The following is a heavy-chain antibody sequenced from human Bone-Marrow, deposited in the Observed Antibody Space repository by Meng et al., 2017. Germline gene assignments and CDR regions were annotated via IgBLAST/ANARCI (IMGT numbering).Heavy chain of an antibody. J-gene: IGHJ4*02. CDR2: IKQDGSEK. D-gene: IGHD1-26*01. V-gene: IGHV3-7*01. CDR3: ARTANSGSSYYFDY. CDR1: GFTFSNYW. Sequence: GESLKISCAASGFTFSNYWLSWLRQAPGKGLEWLDNIKQDGSEKYYIDSVKGRFTISRDNARNSLYVQMNGLRAEDTAVYYCARTANSGSSYYFDYWGQGTLVTVSS.